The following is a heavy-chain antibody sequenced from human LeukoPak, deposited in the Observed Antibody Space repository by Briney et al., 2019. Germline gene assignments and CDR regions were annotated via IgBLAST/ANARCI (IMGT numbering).Heavy chain of an antibody. CDR3: ARNLYGDPYGMDV. D-gene: IGHD4-17*01. J-gene: IGHJ6*02. V-gene: IGHV4-39*07. Sequence: SETLSLTCTVSGGSISSSSYYWGWIRQPPGRGLEWIGSIYSSGSTYYNPSLKSRVTISVDRSKNQFSLKLSSVTAADTAVYYCARNLYGDPYGMDVWGQGTTVTVSS. CDR2: IYSSGST. CDR1: GGSISSSSYY.